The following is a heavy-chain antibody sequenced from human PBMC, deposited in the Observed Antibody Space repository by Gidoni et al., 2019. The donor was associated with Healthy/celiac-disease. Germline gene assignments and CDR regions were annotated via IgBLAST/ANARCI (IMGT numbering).Heavy chain of an antibody. CDR3: AKDLEATAAGAY. Sequence: EVQLLESGGGLVQPGGSLSLPCAASGFTFSSDAIRWVPQAQGKGLDLVSAISGRCGSTYYADSVKCRFTISRDNSKNTLYLQMNSLRAEDTAVYYCAKDLEATAAGAYWGQGTLVTVSS. D-gene: IGHD6-13*01. J-gene: IGHJ4*02. V-gene: IGHV3-23*01. CDR1: GFTFSSDA. CDR2: ISGRCGST.